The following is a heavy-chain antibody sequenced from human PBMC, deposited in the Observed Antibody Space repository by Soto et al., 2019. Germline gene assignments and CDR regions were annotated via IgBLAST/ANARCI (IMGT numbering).Heavy chain of an antibody. V-gene: IGHV3-21*01. Sequence: PGGFLRLSCAASGFTFSSYSMNWVRQAPGKGLEWVSSISSSSSYIYYADSVKGRFTISRDNAKNSLYLQMNSLRAEDTAVYYCARDKRDIVATIFGYWGQGTLVTVSS. CDR3: ARDKRDIVATIFGY. D-gene: IGHD5-12*01. CDR1: GFTFSSYS. J-gene: IGHJ4*02. CDR2: ISSSSSYI.